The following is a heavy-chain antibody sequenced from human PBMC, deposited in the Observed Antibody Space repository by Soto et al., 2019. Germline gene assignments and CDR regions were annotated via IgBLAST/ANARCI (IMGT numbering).Heavy chain of an antibody. CDR3: ARAAVTDDQYRGMDV. Sequence: QVQLVESGGGVVQPGRSLRLSCAASGFTFSTYGMHWVRQAPGKGLEWVAAIWYDGIDKYYAASVKGRFTISRDNSMKTVYLQMSSLRAYDTAVYYCARAAVTDDQYRGMDVGGQGTTVTVSS. D-gene: IGHD4-17*01. V-gene: IGHV3-33*01. CDR1: GFTFSTYG. J-gene: IGHJ6*02. CDR2: IWYDGIDK.